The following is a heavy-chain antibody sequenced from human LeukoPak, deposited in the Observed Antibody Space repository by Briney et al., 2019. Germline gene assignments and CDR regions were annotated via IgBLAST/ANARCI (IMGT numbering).Heavy chain of an antibody. Sequence: GASVKVSCKASGYTFTSYGISWVRQAPGQGLEWMGWISAYNGNTNYAQKLQGRVTMTTDTSTSTAYMELRSLRSDDTAVYYCAREITRYYYDSSGYQPFDPWGQGTLVTVSS. CDR2: ISAYNGNT. CDR1: GYTFTSYG. J-gene: IGHJ5*02. D-gene: IGHD3-22*01. CDR3: AREITRYYYDSSGYQPFDP. V-gene: IGHV1-18*01.